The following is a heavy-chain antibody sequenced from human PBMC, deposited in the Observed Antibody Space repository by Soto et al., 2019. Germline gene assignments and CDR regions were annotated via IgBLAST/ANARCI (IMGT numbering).Heavy chain of an antibody. CDR1: GFTFSSYS. V-gene: IGHV3-21*01. D-gene: IGHD3-9*01. CDR3: ARDHYFDDFFGDY. Sequence: GGSLRLSCAASGFTFSSYSMNWVRQAPGKGLEWVSSISSSSSYIYYADSVKGRFTISRDNAKNSLYLQMNSLRAEDTAVYYCARDHYFDDFFGDYWGQGTLVTVSS. CDR2: ISSSSSYI. J-gene: IGHJ4*02.